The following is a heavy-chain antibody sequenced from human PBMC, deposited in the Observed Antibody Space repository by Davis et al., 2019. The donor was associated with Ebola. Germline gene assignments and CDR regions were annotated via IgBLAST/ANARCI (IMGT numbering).Heavy chain of an antibody. V-gene: IGHV4-34*01. CDR1: GGSFSGYY. Sequence: PSETLSLTCAVYGGSFSGYYWSWIRQPPGKGLEWIGEINHSGSTNYNPSLKSRVTISVDTSKNQFFLKLSSVTAADTAVYYCASTQSPSTVTTLDYWGQGTLVTVSS. D-gene: IGHD4-17*01. J-gene: IGHJ4*02. CDR3: ASTQSPSTVTTLDY. CDR2: INHSGST.